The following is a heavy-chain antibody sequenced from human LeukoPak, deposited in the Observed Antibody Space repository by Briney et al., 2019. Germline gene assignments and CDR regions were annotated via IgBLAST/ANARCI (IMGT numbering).Heavy chain of an antibody. Sequence: GGSLRLSCAASGFTFSSYDMYWVRQTTGKGLEWVSAVRTTGETYYLGSVKGRFTISRENAKNSLYLQMNSLRAGDTAVYYCGRGGTSGSSWLRIDYWGQGTLVTVSS. CDR1: GFTFSSYD. CDR3: GRGGTSGSSWLRIDY. D-gene: IGHD6-13*01. V-gene: IGHV3-13*01. J-gene: IGHJ4*02. CDR2: VRTTGET.